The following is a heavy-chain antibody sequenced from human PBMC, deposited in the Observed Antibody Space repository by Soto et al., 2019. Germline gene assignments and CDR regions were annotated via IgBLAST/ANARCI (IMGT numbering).Heavy chain of an antibody. J-gene: IGHJ6*02. CDR2: TSSSSGYI. CDR3: ARDPRTARASAMDV. D-gene: IGHD6-6*01. CDR1: GFTFSDYY. V-gene: IGHV3-11*06. Sequence: GGSLRLSCAASGFTFSDYYMSWIRQAPGKGLEWVSYTSSSSGYIYHADSVKGRFTISRDNAKNSLFLQMSSLRAEDTAVYYCARDPRTARASAMDVWGQGTTVTVSS.